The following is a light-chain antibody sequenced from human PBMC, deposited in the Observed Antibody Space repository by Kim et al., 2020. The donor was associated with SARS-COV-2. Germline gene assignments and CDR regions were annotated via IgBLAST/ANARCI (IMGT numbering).Light chain of an antibody. Sequence: VLPGETAPRSCRPSQSVSINLAWYHQNPGQAPRLLLYGASTRATGIPARFSGSGSGTEFTLTISSLQSEDFAVYYCQQYNNWPPTFGQGTKVDIK. CDR1: QSVSIN. CDR2: GAS. V-gene: IGKV3-15*01. CDR3: QQYNNWPPT. J-gene: IGKJ1*01.